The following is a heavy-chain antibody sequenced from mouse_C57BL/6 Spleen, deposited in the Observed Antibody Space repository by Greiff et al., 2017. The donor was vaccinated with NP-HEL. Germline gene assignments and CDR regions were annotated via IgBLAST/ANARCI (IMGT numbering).Heavy chain of an antibody. Sequence: EVMLVESGGGLVKPGGSLKLSCAASGFTFSSYTMSWVRQTPEKRLEWVATISGGGGNTYYPDSVKGRFTISRDNAKNTLYLQMSSLRSEDTALYYCARGLTTVVARWYFDVWGTGTTVTVSS. V-gene: IGHV5-9*01. D-gene: IGHD1-1*01. CDR3: ARGLTTVVARWYFDV. CDR1: GFTFSSYT. CDR2: ISGGGGNT. J-gene: IGHJ1*03.